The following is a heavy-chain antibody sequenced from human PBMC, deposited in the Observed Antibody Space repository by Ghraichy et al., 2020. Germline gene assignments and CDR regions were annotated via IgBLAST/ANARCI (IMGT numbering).Heavy chain of an antibody. V-gene: IGHV4-59*01. CDR3: ARFLSSSSNYYYYYMDV. CDR1: GGSISSYY. D-gene: IGHD6-13*01. Sequence: SQTLSLTCTVSGGSISSYYWSWIRQPPGKGLEWIGYIYYSGSTNYNPSLKSRVTISVDTSKNQFSLKLSSVTAAEPAVYYCARFLSSSSNYYYYYMDVWGKGTTVTVSS. CDR2: IYYSGST. J-gene: IGHJ6*03.